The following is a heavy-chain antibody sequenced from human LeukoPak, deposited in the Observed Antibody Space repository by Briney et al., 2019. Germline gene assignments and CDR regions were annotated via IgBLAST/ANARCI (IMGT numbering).Heavy chain of an antibody. CDR2: INPNSGGT. J-gene: IGHJ6*03. CDR3: ARDLRYSSGWSASGMDV. D-gene: IGHD6-19*01. CDR1: GYTFTSYD. Sequence: ASVKVSCKASGYTFTSYDINWVRQATGQGLEWMGWINPNSGGTNYAQKFQGRVTMTRDTSISTAYMELSRLRSDDTAVYYCARDLRYSSGWSASGMDVWGKGTTVTISS. V-gene: IGHV1-2*02.